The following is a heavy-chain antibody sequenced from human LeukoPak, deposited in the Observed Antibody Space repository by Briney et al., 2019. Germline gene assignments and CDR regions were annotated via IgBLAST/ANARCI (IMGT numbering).Heavy chain of an antibody. D-gene: IGHD6-19*01. CDR1: GGSLSSYY. CDR2: IYYSGIT. J-gene: IGHJ4*02. V-gene: IGHV4-59*01. Sequence: SETLSLTCTVSGGSLSSYYWSWIRQPPGKGLEWIGYIYYSGITNYNPSLKSRVTISVDKSKNHFSLKLSSVTAADTAVYYCARVFGGSGWFFDFWGQGTLVTVSP. CDR3: ARVFGGSGWFFDF.